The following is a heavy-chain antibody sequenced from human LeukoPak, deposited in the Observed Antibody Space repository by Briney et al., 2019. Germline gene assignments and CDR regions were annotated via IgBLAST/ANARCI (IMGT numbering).Heavy chain of an antibody. J-gene: IGHJ5*02. Sequence: GGSLRLSCAASGFTFSSYWMNWVRQAPGKGLEWVANIKQDGSVKNYVDSVKGRFTISRDNAKNSLFLQVNSLRAEDTAVYYCARDPSGSPVFDPWGQGTLVTVSS. D-gene: IGHD3-10*01. V-gene: IGHV3-7*01. CDR1: GFTFSSYW. CDR3: ARDPSGSPVFDP. CDR2: IKQDGSVK.